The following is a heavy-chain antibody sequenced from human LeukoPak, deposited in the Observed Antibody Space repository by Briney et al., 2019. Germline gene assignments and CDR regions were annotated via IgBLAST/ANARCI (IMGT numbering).Heavy chain of an antibody. Sequence: SETLSLTCTVSGGSISSHYWSWIRQPPGKGLEWIGYISYSGSTNYNPSLKSRVAISIDTSKNQFSLKLSSVTAADTAVYFCARDSRGSRSGSGGYYYYMDVSAKGTTVTVSS. CDR2: ISYSGST. V-gene: IGHV4-59*11. CDR3: ARDSRGSRSGSGGYYYYMDV. CDR1: GGSISSHY. D-gene: IGHD5-18*01. J-gene: IGHJ6*03.